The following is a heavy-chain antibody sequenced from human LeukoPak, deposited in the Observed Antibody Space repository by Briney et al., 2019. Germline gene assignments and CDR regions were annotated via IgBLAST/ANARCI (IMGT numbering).Heavy chain of an antibody. J-gene: IGHJ4*02. CDR1: GYTFTSYG. Sequence: ASVKVSCKASGYTFTSYGISWVRQAPGQGLEWMGWISAYNGNIKYAQKLQGRVTMTTDTSTSTAYMELSRLRSDDTAVYYCAREETYTSSSGYWGQGTLVTVSS. V-gene: IGHV1-18*01. CDR3: AREETYTSSSGY. D-gene: IGHD6-6*01. CDR2: ISAYNGNI.